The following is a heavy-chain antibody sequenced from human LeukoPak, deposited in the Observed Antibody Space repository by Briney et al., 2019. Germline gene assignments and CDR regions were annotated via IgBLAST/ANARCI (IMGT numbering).Heavy chain of an antibody. CDR1: GFTFRSYW. J-gene: IGHJ4*02. V-gene: IGHV3-7*01. Sequence: GGSLRLSCAASGFTFRSYWVTWVRQAPGKGLEWVANIKPDGSEKYYVDSVKGRFTISRDNAKNSLYLQMNSLRAEDTAVYYCARDGLMVRGVIWVYYFDYWGQGTLVTVSS. CDR3: ARDGLMVRGVIWVYYFDY. CDR2: IKPDGSEK. D-gene: IGHD3-10*01.